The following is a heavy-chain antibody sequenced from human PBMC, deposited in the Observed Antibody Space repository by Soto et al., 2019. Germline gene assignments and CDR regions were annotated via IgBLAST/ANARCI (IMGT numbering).Heavy chain of an antibody. CDR1: GYTFTSYA. V-gene: IGHV1-3*01. D-gene: IGHD3-10*01. CDR2: FNAGNSNT. CDR3: HGSGSSFDY. J-gene: IGHJ4*02. Sequence: GASVKVSCKASGYTFTSYAMHWVRQAPGQRLEWIVWFNAGNSNTKYSQEFQGRVTITRDTPASIADMELSSLRSEDTAVYYCHGSGSSFDYWGQGTLVTVSS.